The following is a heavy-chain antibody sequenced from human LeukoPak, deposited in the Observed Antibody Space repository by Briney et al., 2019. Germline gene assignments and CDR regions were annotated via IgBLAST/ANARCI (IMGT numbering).Heavy chain of an antibody. V-gene: IGHV1-69*13. CDR2: IIPIFGTA. J-gene: IGHJ6*03. Sequence: SVKVSCKASGGTFSSYAISWVRQAPGQGLEWMGGIIPIFGTANYAQKFQGRVTITADESTSTAYMELSSLRSEDTAVYYCARAGMAARLRASTPYYYYYYMDVWGKGATVTVSS. D-gene: IGHD6-6*01. CDR1: GGTFSSYA. CDR3: ARAGMAARLRASTPYYYYYYMDV.